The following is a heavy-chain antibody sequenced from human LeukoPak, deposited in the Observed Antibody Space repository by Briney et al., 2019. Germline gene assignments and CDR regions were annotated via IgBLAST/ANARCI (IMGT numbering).Heavy chain of an antibody. J-gene: IGHJ5*02. D-gene: IGHD5-18*01. V-gene: IGHV4-59*01. CDR1: GGSISSYY. CDR3: ATYRGHAAMVLGANWLDP. Sequence: PSETLSLTCTVSGGSISSYYWSWIRQPPGKGLEWIGYIYYSGSTNYNPSLKSRVTISVDTSKNQFSLKLSSVTAADTAVYYCATYRGHAAMVLGANWLDPWGQGALVTVSS. CDR2: IYYSGST.